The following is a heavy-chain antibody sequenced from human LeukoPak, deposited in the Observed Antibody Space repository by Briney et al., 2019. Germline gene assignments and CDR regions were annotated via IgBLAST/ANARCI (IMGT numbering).Heavy chain of an antibody. J-gene: IGHJ4*02. Sequence: TSETLSLTCTVSGGSISSSSYYWGWIRQPPGKGLEWIGSISHSGNTYYNPSLKSRVTISVDRSKNQFSLKLSSVTAADTAVYYCARPLYCSGGSRSDYWGQGTLVTVSS. D-gene: IGHD2-15*01. CDR3: ARPLYCSGGSRSDY. V-gene: IGHV4-39*01. CDR1: GGSISSSSYY. CDR2: ISHSGNT.